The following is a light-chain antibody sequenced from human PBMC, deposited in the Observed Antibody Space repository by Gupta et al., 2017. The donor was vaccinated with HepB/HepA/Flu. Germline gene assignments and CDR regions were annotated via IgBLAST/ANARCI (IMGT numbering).Light chain of an antibody. V-gene: IGLV10-54*01. CDR2: RNN. Sequence: GLPHPPSFPNHLSHTATPTCTGNSDNVDYHGAAWLQQHQGHPPKLLSYRNNTRPPGISERFAAYRAGNTASLNITGLQPEDEADYYGSEWDRRLGAGVFGGGTRLTVL. CDR3: SEWDRRLGAGV. J-gene: IGLJ3*02. CDR1: SDNVDYHG.